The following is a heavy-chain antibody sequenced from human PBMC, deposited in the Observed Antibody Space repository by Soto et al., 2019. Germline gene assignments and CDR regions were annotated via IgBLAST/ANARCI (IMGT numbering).Heavy chain of an antibody. CDR2: IYTGGGT. J-gene: IGHJ6*02. CDR3: ARGAEAAKGGGMDV. V-gene: IGHV3-53*01. Sequence: EVQLVESGGGLIQPGGSLRLSCAASGFTVSSNYLSWVRQAPGKGLEWVSVIYTGGGTYYAASVKGRFTISRANSKNTLYLQMNSLRAEDPALYYCARGAEAAKGGGMDVWGQGTTVTVAS. CDR1: GFTVSSNY. D-gene: IGHD6-13*01.